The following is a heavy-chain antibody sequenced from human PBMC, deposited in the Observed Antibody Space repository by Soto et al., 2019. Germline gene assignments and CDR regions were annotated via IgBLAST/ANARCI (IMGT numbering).Heavy chain of an antibody. V-gene: IGHV4-30-4*01. CDR2: IYYSGST. Sequence: QVQLQESGPGLVKPSQTLSLTCTVSGGSISSGDYYWSWIPQPPGKGLEWIGYIYYSGSTYYNPSLKSRVTISVDTSKNQFSLKLSSVTAADTAVYYCARGGVYYYGSGSYYRKFDPWGQGSLVTVSS. J-gene: IGHJ5*02. CDR3: ARGGVYYYGSGSYYRKFDP. D-gene: IGHD3-10*01. CDR1: GGSISSGDYY.